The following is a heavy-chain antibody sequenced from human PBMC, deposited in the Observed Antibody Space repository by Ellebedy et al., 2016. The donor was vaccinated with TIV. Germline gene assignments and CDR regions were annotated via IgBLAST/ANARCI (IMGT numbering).Heavy chain of an antibody. J-gene: IGHJ4*02. CDR3: AAYGSGSYLSASFDY. Sequence: GGSLRLXCAASGFTFSSYSMNWVRQAPGEGLEWVSYISSSSSTIYYADSVKGRFTISRDNAKNSLYLQMNSLRDEDTAVYYCAAYGSGSYLSASFDYWGQGTLVTVSS. CDR1: GFTFSSYS. V-gene: IGHV3-48*02. D-gene: IGHD3-10*01. CDR2: ISSSSSTI.